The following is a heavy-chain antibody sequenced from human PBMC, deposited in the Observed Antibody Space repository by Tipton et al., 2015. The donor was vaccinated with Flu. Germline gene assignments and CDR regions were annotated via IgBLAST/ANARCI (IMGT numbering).Heavy chain of an antibody. V-gene: IGHV4-38-2*01. CDR1: GYSISSGYY. CDR2: IYHSGST. CDR3: ARQSPKGWLHHEYYFDY. J-gene: IGHJ4*02. Sequence: TLSLTCAVSGYSISSGYYWGWIRQPPGKGLEWIGSIYHSGSTYYNPSLKSRATISVDTSKNQFSLKLSSVTAADTAVYYCARQSPKGWLHHEYYFDYWGQGTLVTVSP. D-gene: IGHD5-24*01.